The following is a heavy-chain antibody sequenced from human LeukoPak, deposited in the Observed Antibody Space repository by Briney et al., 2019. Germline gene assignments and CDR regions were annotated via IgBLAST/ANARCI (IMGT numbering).Heavy chain of an antibody. CDR3: ARDLVPTYCILDS. CDR1: GFTFNNYA. V-gene: IGHV3-30*04. Sequence: GGSLRLSCVASGFTFNNYAMHWVRQAPGKGLEWVAFISNDGSNKFYADSVKGRFTISRDDSRNTLHVEMRSLRPEDTAVYYCARDLVPTYCILDSWGQGILVTVSS. D-gene: IGHD2-15*01. J-gene: IGHJ4*02. CDR2: ISNDGSNK.